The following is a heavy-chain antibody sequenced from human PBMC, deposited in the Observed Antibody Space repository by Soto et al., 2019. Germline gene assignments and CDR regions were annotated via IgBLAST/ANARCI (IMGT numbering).Heavy chain of an antibody. J-gene: IGHJ5*02. Sequence: ASVKVSCKVSGYTLTELSMHWVRQAPGKGLEWMGGFDPEDGETIYAQKFQGRVTMTEDTSTDTAYMELSSLRSEDTAVYYCATVFFYCSGGSCYPHSFFAPRGQRTPVTVSS. V-gene: IGHV1-24*01. CDR2: FDPEDGET. CDR3: ATVFFYCSGGSCYPHSFFAP. D-gene: IGHD2-15*01. CDR1: GYTLTELS.